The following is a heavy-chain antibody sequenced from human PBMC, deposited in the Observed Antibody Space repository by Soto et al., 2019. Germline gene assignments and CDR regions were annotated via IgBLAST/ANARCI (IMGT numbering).Heavy chain of an antibody. J-gene: IGHJ4*02. D-gene: IGHD6-19*01. Sequence: EVQLVESGGGLVKPGGSLRLSCAAYGFTFSSYSMNWVRQAPGKGLEWVSSISSSSSYIYYADSVKGRFTISRDNAKNSLYLQMNSLRAEDTAVYYCARGYSSGWYYFDYWGQGTLVTVS. CDR1: GFTFSSYS. V-gene: IGHV3-21*01. CDR3: ARGYSSGWYYFDY. CDR2: ISSSSSYI.